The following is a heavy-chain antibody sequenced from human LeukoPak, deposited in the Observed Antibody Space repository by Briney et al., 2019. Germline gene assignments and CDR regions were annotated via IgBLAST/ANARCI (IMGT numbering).Heavy chain of an antibody. J-gene: IGHJ4*02. CDR2: IYSGGST. V-gene: IGHV3-66*02. Sequence: GGSLRLSCAASGFTVSSNYMSWVRQAPGKGLEWVSVIYSGGSTYYADSVKGRFTISRDNSKNTLYLQMNSLRAEDTAAYYCARDGGTAAGYPGREYYFDYWGQGTLVTVSS. CDR3: ARDGGTAAGYPGREYYFDY. CDR1: GFTVSSNY. D-gene: IGHD6-13*01.